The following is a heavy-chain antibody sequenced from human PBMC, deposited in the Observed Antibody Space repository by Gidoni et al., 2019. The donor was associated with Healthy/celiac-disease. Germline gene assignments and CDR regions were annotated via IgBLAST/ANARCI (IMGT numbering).Heavy chain of an antibody. CDR1: GFTFSSVA. D-gene: IGHD6-13*01. CDR3: AKDQGIAAAAPGWYFDY. Sequence: EVQLLESGGGLVQPGGSLRLSCAASGFTFSSVAMSWVRQAPGKGLEWVSAISGSGGRTYYADSVKGRFTISRDNSKNTLYLQMNSLRAEDTAVYYCAKDQGIAAAAPGWYFDYWGQGTLVTVSS. CDR2: ISGSGGRT. V-gene: IGHV3-23*01. J-gene: IGHJ4*02.